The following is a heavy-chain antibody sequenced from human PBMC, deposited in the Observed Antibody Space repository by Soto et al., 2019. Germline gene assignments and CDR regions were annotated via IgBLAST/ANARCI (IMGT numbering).Heavy chain of an antibody. V-gene: IGHV3-48*01. J-gene: IGHJ4*02. Sequence: EVQLVESGGGLVQPGGSLRLSCAASGFTFTAYSMNWVRQAPGKGLECVSYISSGSGSIYYADSVKGRFTLSRDDAKNSLYLQMNSLRAEDTAVYYCAREFWDYWGQGTVVTVSS. CDR2: ISSGSGSI. D-gene: IGHD3-3*01. CDR1: GFTFTAYS. CDR3: AREFWDY.